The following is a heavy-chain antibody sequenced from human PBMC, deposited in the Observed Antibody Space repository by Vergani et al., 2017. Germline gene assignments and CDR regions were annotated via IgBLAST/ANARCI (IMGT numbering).Heavy chain of an antibody. CDR3: AKGDDYYGSGSYNY. Sequence: EVQLLESGGGLVQPGGSLRLSCAASGFTFSSYAMSWVRQAPGKGLEWVSAISGSGGSTYYADSVKGRFTISRDNSKNTLYLQMNSLRAEVTAVYYCAKGDDYYGSGSYNYWGQGTLVTVSS. CDR2: ISGSGGST. CDR1: GFTFSSYA. J-gene: IGHJ4*02. V-gene: IGHV3-23*01. D-gene: IGHD3-10*01.